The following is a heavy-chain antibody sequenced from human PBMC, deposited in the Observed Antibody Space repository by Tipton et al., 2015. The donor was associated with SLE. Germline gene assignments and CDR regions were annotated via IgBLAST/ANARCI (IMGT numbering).Heavy chain of an antibody. CDR1: GGSFSGYY. J-gene: IGHJ5*02. CDR3: ARRYYYDEGWFDP. Sequence: TLSLTCAVYGGSFSGYYWSWIRQPPGKGLEWIGYIYYSGSTNYNPSLKSRVTISVDTSKSQFSLKLSSVTAADTAVYYCARRYYYDEGWFDPWGQGTLVTVSS. CDR2: IYYSGST. D-gene: IGHD3-22*01. V-gene: IGHV4-59*12.